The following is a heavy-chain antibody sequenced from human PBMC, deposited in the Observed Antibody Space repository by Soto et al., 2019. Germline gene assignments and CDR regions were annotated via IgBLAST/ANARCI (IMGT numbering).Heavy chain of an antibody. Sequence: ASVKVSCKASGYTFTGYYMHWVRQAPGQGLEWMGWINPNSGGTNYAQKFQGWVTMTRDTSISTAYMELSRLRAEDTAVYYCAIDLIDAFDIWGQGTMVTVSS. J-gene: IGHJ3*02. D-gene: IGHD3-22*01. CDR3: AIDLIDAFDI. CDR1: GYTFTGYY. CDR2: INPNSGGT. V-gene: IGHV1-2*04.